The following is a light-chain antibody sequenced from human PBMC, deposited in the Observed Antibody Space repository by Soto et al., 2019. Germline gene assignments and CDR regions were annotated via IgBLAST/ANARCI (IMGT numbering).Light chain of an antibody. CDR2: AAS. CDR1: QGISNY. CDR3: QKYNRAPWT. V-gene: IGKV1-27*01. J-gene: IGKJ1*01. Sequence: DIQMTQSPSSLSASVGDRVTITCRASQGISNYLAWYQQKPGKVPKLLIYAASTLQSGVPSGLSGSGSGTDFALTIGSLQPEDIETYDCQKYNRAPWTFGQGTKVEIK.